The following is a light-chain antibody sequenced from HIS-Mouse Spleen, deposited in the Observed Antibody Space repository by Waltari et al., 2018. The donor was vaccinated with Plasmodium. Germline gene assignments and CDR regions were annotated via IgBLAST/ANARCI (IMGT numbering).Light chain of an antibody. CDR2: DAS. Sequence: DIQMTQSPSSLSASVGDRVTITCPASQDISNYLNWYQQNPGKAPKLLIYDASNLETGVPSRFSGSGSGTDFTFTISSLQPEDIATYYCQQYDNLPYTFGQGTKLEIK. V-gene: IGKV1-33*01. J-gene: IGKJ2*01. CDR3: QQYDNLPYT. CDR1: QDISNY.